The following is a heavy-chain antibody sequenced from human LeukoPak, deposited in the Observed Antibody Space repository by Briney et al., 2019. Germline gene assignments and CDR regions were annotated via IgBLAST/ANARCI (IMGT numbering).Heavy chain of an antibody. J-gene: IGHJ5*02. CDR2: INDDGSNT. CDR1: GFIFSDYY. CDR3: ARSGGTGFDP. Sequence: GGSLRLSCAASGFIFSDYYMSWIRQAPGKGLMWVSHINDDGSNTRYADSVKGRFTTSRDNANNTLYLQMKSLRGEDTAVYYCARSGGTGFDPWGQGTLVTVSS. D-gene: IGHD3/OR15-3a*01. V-gene: IGHV3-74*01.